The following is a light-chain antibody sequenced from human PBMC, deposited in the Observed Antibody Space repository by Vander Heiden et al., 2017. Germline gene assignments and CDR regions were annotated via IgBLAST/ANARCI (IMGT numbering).Light chain of an antibody. CDR1: QSVRSS. Sequence: EIVLTQSPATLSLSPGGRATLSCRASQSVRSSLAWYQQKSGQAPRLLIYDASNRATGIPARFSGSGSGTDFTLTISSLEAEDFAVYYCQQRNYWPRTFGQGTKVEIK. CDR3: QQRNYWPRT. J-gene: IGKJ1*01. CDR2: DAS. V-gene: IGKV3-11*01.